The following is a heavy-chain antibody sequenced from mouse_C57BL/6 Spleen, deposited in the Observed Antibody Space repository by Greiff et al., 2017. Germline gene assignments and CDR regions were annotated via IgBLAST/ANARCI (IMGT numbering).Heavy chain of an antibody. CDR3: ARSGGRRDY. CDR1: GYTFTSYW. D-gene: IGHD3-2*02. J-gene: IGHJ2*01. CDR2: IDPSDSYT. V-gene: IGHV1-50*01. Sequence: QVQLKQPGAELVKPGASVKLSCKASGYTFTSYWMQWVKQRPGQGLEWIGEIDPSDSYTNYNQKFKGKATLTVDTSSSTAYMQLSSLTSEDSAVYYCARSGGRRDYWGQGTTLTVSS.